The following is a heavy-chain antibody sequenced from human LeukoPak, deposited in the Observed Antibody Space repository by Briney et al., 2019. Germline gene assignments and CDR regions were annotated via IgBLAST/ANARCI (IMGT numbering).Heavy chain of an antibody. D-gene: IGHD4-17*01. V-gene: IGHV1-69*13. CDR2: IIPIFGTA. J-gene: IGHJ4*02. Sequence: SVKVSCKASGGTFSSYAISWVRQAPGQGLEWMGGIIPIFGTANYAQKFQGRVTITADESTSTAYMELSSLRSEDTAVYYCASKGDTTVSTWLDYWGQGTLVTVSS. CDR3: ASKGDTTVSTWLDY. CDR1: GGTFSSYA.